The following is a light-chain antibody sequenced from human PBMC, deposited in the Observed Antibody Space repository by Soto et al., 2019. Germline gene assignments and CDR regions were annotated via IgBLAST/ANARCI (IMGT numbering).Light chain of an antibody. CDR2: EVS. Sequence: QSVLTQPPSASGSPGQSVTISCTGTSSDIGTYDYVSWYQHLPDKAPKLIIYEVSKRPSGVPDRFSGSKSGNTASLTVSGLQAEDEVDYYCCSYGGGNNFYVFCTGINVTGL. CDR3: CSYGGGNNFYV. CDR1: SSDIGTYDY. V-gene: IGLV2-8*01. J-gene: IGLJ1*01.